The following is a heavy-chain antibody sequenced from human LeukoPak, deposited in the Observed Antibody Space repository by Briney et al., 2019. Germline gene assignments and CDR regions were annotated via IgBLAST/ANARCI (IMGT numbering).Heavy chain of an antibody. CDR1: GFTFSSYW. D-gene: IGHD2-21*02. CDR2: IKQGGSEK. Sequence: PGGSLRLSCAASGFTFSSYWMSWVRQAPGKGLEWVANIKQGGSEKYYVDSVKGRFTISRDNAKNSLYLQMNSLRAEDTAVYYCASSSKGIVVVTATDAFDIWGQGTMVTVSS. CDR3: ASSSKGIVVVTATDAFDI. J-gene: IGHJ3*02. V-gene: IGHV3-7*01.